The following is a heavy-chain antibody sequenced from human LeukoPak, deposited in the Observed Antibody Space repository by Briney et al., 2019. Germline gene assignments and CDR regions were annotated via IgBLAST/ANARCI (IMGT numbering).Heavy chain of an antibody. V-gene: IGHV3-53*01. CDR2: IYSGGST. CDR1: GFTVGSNY. Sequence: GGSLRLSCAASGFTVGSNYMSWVRQAPGKGLEWVSVIYSGGSTYYADSVKGRFTISRDNSKNTLYLQMNSLRAEDTAVYYCARGYVSPDAFDVWGQGTMVTVSS. D-gene: IGHD3-16*01. J-gene: IGHJ3*01. CDR3: ARGYVSPDAFDV.